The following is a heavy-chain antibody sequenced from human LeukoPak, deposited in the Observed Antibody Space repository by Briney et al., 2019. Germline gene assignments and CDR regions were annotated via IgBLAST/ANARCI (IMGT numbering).Heavy chain of an antibody. J-gene: IGHJ4*02. CDR3: ARDSYGLSTLDY. V-gene: IGHV3-33*01. CDR2: VWYDGIHK. Sequence: PGGSLRLSCVASGFSFGTYGMHWVRQAPGKGLECGAVVWYDGIHKYYADSVTGRFTISRDNSKNTLYLQMNGLRAADTAVYYCARDSYGLSTLDYWGQGTLVTVSS. D-gene: IGHD5/OR15-5a*01. CDR1: GFSFGTYG.